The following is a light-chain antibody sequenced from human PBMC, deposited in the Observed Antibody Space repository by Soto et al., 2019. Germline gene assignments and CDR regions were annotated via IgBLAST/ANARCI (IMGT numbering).Light chain of an antibody. CDR1: QSVRSN. CDR2: GAS. J-gene: IGKJ4*01. CDR3: QHYNNLWG. V-gene: IGKV3-15*01. Sequence: MTQSPSTLSASVGDRVTITCRASQSVRSNLAWYQQKPGQVPRVLIYGASTRAIGIPDRFSGSGSGTEFTLTISSLQSEDFAVYYCQHYNNLWGFGGGTKVEIK.